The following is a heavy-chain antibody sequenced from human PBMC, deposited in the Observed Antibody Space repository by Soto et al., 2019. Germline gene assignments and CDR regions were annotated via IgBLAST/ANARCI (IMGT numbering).Heavy chain of an antibody. CDR1: GDSIRSYY. CDR3: ARAYGGFDNGLDV. Sequence: SETLSLTCTVAGDSIRSYYWTWIRQPPGKGLELIGYIYYSGSTRYNPSLKSRVTISVDMSKNQFSLKLSSVIAADTAVYYCARAYGGFDNGLDVWGQGTAVTVSS. CDR2: IYYSGST. D-gene: IGHD5-12*01. V-gene: IGHV4-59*01. J-gene: IGHJ6*02.